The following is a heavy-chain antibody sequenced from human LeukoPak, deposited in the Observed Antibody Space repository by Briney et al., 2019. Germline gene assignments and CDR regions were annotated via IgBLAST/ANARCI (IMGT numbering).Heavy chain of an antibody. D-gene: IGHD3-10*01. CDR3: ARVGSMVRGASGAFDI. J-gene: IGHJ3*02. Sequence: SGTLSLTCAVSGGSFSSSNWWSWVRQPPGEGLGWIGEFYHSGSTNYNPSLKSRVTISVDKSKNQFSLKLSSVTAADTAVYYCARVGSMVRGASGAFDIWGQGTMVTVSS. V-gene: IGHV4-4*02. CDR1: GGSFSSSNW. CDR2: FYHSGST.